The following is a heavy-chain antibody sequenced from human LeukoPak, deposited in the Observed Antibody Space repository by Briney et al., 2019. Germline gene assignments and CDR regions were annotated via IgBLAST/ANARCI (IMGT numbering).Heavy chain of an antibody. CDR2: ISYHGGNK. V-gene: IGHV3-30*01. CDR3: AREGYSYADYYCYYMDV. D-gene: IGHD3-16*01. CDR1: GFTFSSYG. Sequence: GRSLRLSCAASGFTFSSYGLHWVRQAPGKGLEWVSFISYHGGNKYYADSVKGRFTISRDNSKSTLNLQLDSLSTEDMAVYYCAREGYSYADYYCYYMDVWGKGTTVTVSS. J-gene: IGHJ6*03.